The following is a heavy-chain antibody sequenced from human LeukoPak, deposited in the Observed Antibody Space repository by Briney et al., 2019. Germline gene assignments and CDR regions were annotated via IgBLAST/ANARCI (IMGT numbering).Heavy chain of an antibody. D-gene: IGHD2-2*01. Sequence: ASVKVSCKASGYTFTGYYMHWVRQAPGQGLEWMGWINPNSGGTNYAQKFQGRVTMTRDTSISTAYMELSRLRSDDTAVYYCARVAGGCSSTSCPAGTKYYFDYWGQGTLVTVSS. CDR1: GYTFTGYY. J-gene: IGHJ4*02. V-gene: IGHV1-2*02. CDR2: INPNSGGT. CDR3: ARVAGGCSSTSCPAGTKYYFDY.